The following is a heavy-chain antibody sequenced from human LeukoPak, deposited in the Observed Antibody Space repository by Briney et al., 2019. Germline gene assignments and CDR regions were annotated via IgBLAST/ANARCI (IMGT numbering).Heavy chain of an antibody. CDR1: GFTFSSYS. V-gene: IGHV3-21*01. Sequence: PGGSLRLSCAASGFTFSSYSMNWVRQAPGKGLEWVSSISSSSSYIYYADSVKGRFTISRDNSKNTLYLQMNSLRAEDTAVYYCAKDSGGPPYYGSGSQPPTYYYYYGMDVWGQGTTVTVSS. CDR3: AKDSGGPPYYGSGSQPPTYYYYYGMDV. CDR2: ISSSSSYI. J-gene: IGHJ6*02. D-gene: IGHD3-10*01.